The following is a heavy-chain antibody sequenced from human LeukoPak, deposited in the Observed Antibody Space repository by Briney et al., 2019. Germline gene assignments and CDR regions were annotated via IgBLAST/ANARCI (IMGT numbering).Heavy chain of an antibody. CDR1: GFTFSSYA. CDR3: ARGRIGENFDY. D-gene: IGHD2-21*01. CDR2: ISDSGTTI. V-gene: IGHV3-48*01. Sequence: GGSLRLSCAASGFTFSSYAMSWVRQAPGKGLEWLSYISDSGTTIYYADSLKGRFTISRDNAKNSLYLQMNSLRADDTAVYYCARGRIGENFDYWGQGTLVTVSS. J-gene: IGHJ4*02.